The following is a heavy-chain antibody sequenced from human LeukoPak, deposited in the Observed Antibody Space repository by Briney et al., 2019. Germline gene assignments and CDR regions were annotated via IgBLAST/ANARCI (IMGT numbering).Heavy chain of an antibody. CDR2: IYYSGST. CDR1: GGSISSYY. V-gene: IGHV4-59*01. D-gene: IGHD1-7*01. J-gene: IGHJ4*02. CDR3: ARDPRGTSLFDY. Sequence: SETLSLTCTVSGGSISSYYWSWIRQPPGKGLEWIGYIYYSGSTNYNPSPKSRVTISVDTSKNQFSLKLSSVTAADTAVYYCARDPRGTSLFDYWGQGTLVTVSS.